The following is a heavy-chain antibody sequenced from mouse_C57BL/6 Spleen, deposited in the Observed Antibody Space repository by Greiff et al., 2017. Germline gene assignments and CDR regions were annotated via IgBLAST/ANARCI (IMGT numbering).Heavy chain of an antibody. J-gene: IGHJ2*01. CDR1: GYTFTSYD. CDR3: ARSITTVVATGVDYFDY. D-gene: IGHD1-1*01. V-gene: IGHV1-85*01. CDR2: IYPRDGST. Sequence: QVQLQQSGPELVKPGASVKLSCKASGYTFTSYDINWVKQRPGQGLEWIGWIYPRDGSTKYNEKFKGKATLTVDTSSSTAYMELHSLTSEDSAVYFCARSITTVVATGVDYFDYWGQGTTLTVSS.